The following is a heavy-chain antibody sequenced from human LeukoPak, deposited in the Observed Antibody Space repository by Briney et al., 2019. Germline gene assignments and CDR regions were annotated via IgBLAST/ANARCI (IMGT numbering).Heavy chain of an antibody. J-gene: IGHJ3*02. D-gene: IGHD3-10*01. CDR2: INPNSGGT. Sequence: ASVKVSCKASGGTLNTHIFTWVRQAPGQGLEWMGWINPNSGGTNYAQKFQGRVTMTRDTSISTAYMELSRLRSDDTAVYYCAREFGAFDIWGQGTMVTVSS. CDR3: AREFGAFDI. V-gene: IGHV1-2*02. CDR1: GGTLNTHI.